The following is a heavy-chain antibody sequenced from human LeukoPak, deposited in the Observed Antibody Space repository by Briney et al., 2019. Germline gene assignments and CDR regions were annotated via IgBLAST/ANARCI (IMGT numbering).Heavy chain of an antibody. Sequence: SETLSLTCAVYGGSFSGYYWSWIRQPPGKGLEWIGEINHSGSTNYNPSLKSRVTISVDTSKNQFSLKLSSVTAEDTAVYYCARAPGYYFDSWGQGTLVTVSS. J-gene: IGHJ4*02. CDR3: ARAPGYYFDS. V-gene: IGHV4-34*01. CDR1: GGSFSGYY. CDR2: INHSGST.